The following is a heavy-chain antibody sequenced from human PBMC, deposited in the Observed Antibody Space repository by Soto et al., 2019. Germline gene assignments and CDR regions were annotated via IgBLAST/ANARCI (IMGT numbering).Heavy chain of an antibody. CDR1: GFTFGDYA. D-gene: IGHD3-9*01. V-gene: IGHV3-49*03. CDR3: TRAGEYYDILTGYRYYGMDV. J-gene: IGHJ6*02. Sequence: PGGSLRLSCTASGFTFGDYAMSWFRQAPGKGLEWVGFIRSKAYGGTTEYAASVKGRFTISRDDSKSIAYLQMNSLKTEDTAVYYCTRAGEYYDILTGYRYYGMDVWGQGPTVTVSS. CDR2: IRSKAYGGTT.